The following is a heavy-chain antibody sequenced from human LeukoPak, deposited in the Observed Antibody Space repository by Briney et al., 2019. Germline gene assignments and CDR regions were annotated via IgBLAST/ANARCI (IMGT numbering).Heavy chain of an antibody. D-gene: IGHD5-18*01. CDR2: IHPSGGST. V-gene: IGHV1-46*01. J-gene: IGHJ4*02. CDR1: GYTFTDYH. Sequence: GASVKISCKEPGYTFTDYHMYWVRQAPGQGPECMGVIHPSGGSTTYAQKFQGRVTLTKDTATSTVYIELSSLRSDDTAVYYCGRMAMDPAIVTNFFDLWGQGTLLTVSA. CDR3: GRMAMDPAIVTNFFDL.